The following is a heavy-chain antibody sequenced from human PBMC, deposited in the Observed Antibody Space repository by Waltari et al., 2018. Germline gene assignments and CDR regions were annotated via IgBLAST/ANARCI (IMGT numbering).Heavy chain of an antibody. V-gene: IGHV4-4*07. D-gene: IGHD3-10*01. CDR2: IYSSGYT. CDR3: ARDISVIGVRGAHAFDI. J-gene: IGHJ3*02. CDR1: GDSIRGYY. Sequence: QVQLQESGPGLVKPSQTLSLTCTVSGDSIRGYYWSWIRQPAGKPLEWIGRIYSSGYTYYNPSLQSRATMSVDTPKKKQFSLELTSVTAADTAVYYCARDISVIGVRGAHAFDIWGRGTVVTMSS.